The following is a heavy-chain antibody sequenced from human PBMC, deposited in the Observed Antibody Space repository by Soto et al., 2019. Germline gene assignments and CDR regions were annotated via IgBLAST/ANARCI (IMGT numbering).Heavy chain of an antibody. CDR1: GFTFSSYA. CDR3: AKDRVGTAAKFDY. J-gene: IGHJ4*02. CDR2: ISGSGGST. Sequence: EVQLLESGGGLVQPGGSLRLSCAASGFTFSSYAMSWVRQAPGKGLEWVSAISGSGGSTYYADSVKGRFTISRDNSKNAQYLQMNSLRAEDTAVYYCAKDRVGTAAKFDYWGQGTLVSVSS. D-gene: IGHD2-2*01. V-gene: IGHV3-23*01.